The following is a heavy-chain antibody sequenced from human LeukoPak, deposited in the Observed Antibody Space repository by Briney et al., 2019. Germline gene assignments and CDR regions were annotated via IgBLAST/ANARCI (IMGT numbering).Heavy chain of an antibody. CDR2: TYYRSTWYN. V-gene: IGHV6-1*01. CDR1: GDSVSSNSVT. Sequence: SQTLSLTCAISGDSVSSNSVTWNWIRQSPSRGLEWLGRTYYRSTWYNDYAVSVRGRITVNPDTSKNQFSLHLNSVTPGDTAVYYCARRLTQYDCFDPWGQGILVTVSS. CDR3: ARRLTQYDCFDP. D-gene: IGHD2-2*01. J-gene: IGHJ5*02.